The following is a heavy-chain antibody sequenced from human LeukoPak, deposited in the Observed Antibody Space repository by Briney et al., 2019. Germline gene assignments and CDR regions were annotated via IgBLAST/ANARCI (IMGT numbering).Heavy chain of an antibody. D-gene: IGHD6-25*01. CDR2: ISYSGST. CDR1: GGSVSSSSYF. V-gene: IGHV4-39*01. J-gene: IGHJ4*02. CDR3: ARHGAGYDY. Sequence: PSETLSLTCTVSGGSVSSSSYFWGWIRQPPGKGLEWIGSISYSGSTYYNPSLKSRVTISVDTSKNQFSLKLSSVTAADTAVYYCARHGAGYDYWGQGALVTVSS.